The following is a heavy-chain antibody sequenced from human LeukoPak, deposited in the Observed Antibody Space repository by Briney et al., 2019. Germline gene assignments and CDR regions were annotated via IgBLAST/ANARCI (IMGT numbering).Heavy chain of an antibody. CDR2: IGNTGCPI. V-gene: IGHV3-21*06. J-gene: IGHJ3*01. D-gene: IGHD1-14*01. CDR3: ARERYSRMSQDALDL. CDR1: VFTLSSHF. Sequence: PGGSLRLSRASCVFTLSSHFMNCVRQAPGRGLEGVSSIGNTGCPISYADSLKGRFSISRDNARSLVYLQINSLRPEDTAVYYCARERYSRMSQDALDLWGRGTMVTVSS.